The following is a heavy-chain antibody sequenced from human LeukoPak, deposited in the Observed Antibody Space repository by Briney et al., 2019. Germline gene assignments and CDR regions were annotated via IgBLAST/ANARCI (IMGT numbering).Heavy chain of an antibody. CDR1: GFTFSSYW. CDR2: IKQDGSEK. D-gene: IGHD1-26*01. V-gene: IGHV3-7*01. J-gene: IGHJ3*02. Sequence: PGGSLRLSCAASGFTFSSYWMSWVRQAPGKGLEWVANIKQDGSEKYYVDSVKGRFTISRDNAKNSLYLQMNSLRAEDTAVYYCARDQLSSSVGATDDAFDIWGQGTMVTVSS. CDR3: ARDQLSSSVGATDDAFDI.